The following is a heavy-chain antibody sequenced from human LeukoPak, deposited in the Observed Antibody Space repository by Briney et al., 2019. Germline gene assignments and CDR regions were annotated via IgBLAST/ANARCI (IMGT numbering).Heavy chain of an antibody. CDR3: ATGGGRVQANTPWYYYMDV. D-gene: IGHD2-15*01. V-gene: IGHV1-69-2*01. Sequence: ASVKISCKVSGYTFTDYYMHWVQQAPGKGLEWMGLVDPEDGETIYAGKFQGRVTITADTSTDTAYMELSSLRSEDTAVYYCATGGGRVQANTPWYYYMDVWGKGTTVTVSS. CDR2: VDPEDGET. J-gene: IGHJ6*03. CDR1: GYTFTDYY.